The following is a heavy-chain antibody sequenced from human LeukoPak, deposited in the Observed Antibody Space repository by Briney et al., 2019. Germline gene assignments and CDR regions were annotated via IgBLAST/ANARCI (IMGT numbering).Heavy chain of an antibody. J-gene: IGHJ6*04. CDR3: ARDVYDIQDYYCYGMDV. CDR2: IYSGGST. V-gene: IGHV3-53*01. Sequence: AGGSLRLSCAASGFTVSSNYMSWVRQAPGKGLEWVSVIYSGGSTYYADSVKGRFTISRDNSKNTLYLQMNSLRAEDTAVYYCARDVYDIQDYYCYGMDVWGKGTTVTVSS. D-gene: IGHD3-9*01. CDR1: GFTVSSNY.